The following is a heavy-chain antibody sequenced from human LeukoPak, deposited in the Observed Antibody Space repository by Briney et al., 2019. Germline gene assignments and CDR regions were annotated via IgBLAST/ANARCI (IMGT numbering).Heavy chain of an antibody. D-gene: IGHD6-13*01. CDR1: GFTFDDYA. J-gene: IGHJ6*02. CDR3: AKALGSSMPRGMDV. CDR2: ISWNSGSI. Sequence: GGSLRLSCAASGFTFDDYAMHWVRQAPGKGLEWVSGISWNSGSIGCADSVKGRFTISRDNAKNSLYLQMNSLRAEDTALYYCAKALGSSMPRGMDVWGQGTTVTVSS. V-gene: IGHV3-9*01.